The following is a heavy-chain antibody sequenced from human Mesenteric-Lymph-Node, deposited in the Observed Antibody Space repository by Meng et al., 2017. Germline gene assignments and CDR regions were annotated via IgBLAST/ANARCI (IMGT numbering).Heavy chain of an antibody. CDR3: AKGGPTSGWYFFDY. CDR2: ITGSGSST. V-gene: IGHV3-23*01. CDR1: GFSFSTYW. D-gene: IGHD6-19*01. Sequence: GGSLRLSCAASGFSFSTYWMIWVRQAPGRGLEWVSSITGSGSSTYYADSVKGRFTISRDNSKSTLYLQMNSLRVEDTAVYYCAKGGPTSGWYFFDYWGQGGLVTVSS. J-gene: IGHJ4*02.